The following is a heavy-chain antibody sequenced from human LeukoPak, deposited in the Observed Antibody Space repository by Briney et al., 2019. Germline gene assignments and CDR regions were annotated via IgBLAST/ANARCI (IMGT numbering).Heavy chain of an antibody. CDR3: AKLEQWLAHFDY. CDR2: IYSGGST. J-gene: IGHJ4*02. CDR1: GFTVSSNY. D-gene: IGHD6-19*01. Sequence: PGGSLRLSCAASGFTVSSNYMSWVRQAPGKGLEWVSVIYSGGSTYYADSVKGRFTISRHNSENTLYLQMNSLRAEDTALYYCAKLEQWLAHFDYWGQGTLVSVSS. V-gene: IGHV3-53*01.